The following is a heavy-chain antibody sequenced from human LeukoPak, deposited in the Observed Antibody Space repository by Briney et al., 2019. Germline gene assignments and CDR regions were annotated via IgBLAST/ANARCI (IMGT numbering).Heavy chain of an antibody. V-gene: IGHV1-46*01. CDR1: GYTFTNYY. Sequence: ASVKVSCKASGYTFTNYYIHWVRQAPGQGLEWMGIINPSDGSTNYAQKFQGRVTMTRDTSTNSVYMELSSLRSEDTAVYYCARATWFGGNPSGAFDIWGQGTMVTVSS. D-gene: IGHD4-23*01. J-gene: IGHJ3*02. CDR3: ARATWFGGNPSGAFDI. CDR2: INPSDGST.